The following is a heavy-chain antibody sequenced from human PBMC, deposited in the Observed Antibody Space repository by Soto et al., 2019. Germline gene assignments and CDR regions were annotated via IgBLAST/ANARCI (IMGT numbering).Heavy chain of an antibody. CDR2: IGTAGDT. Sequence: GGSLRLSCAGSGFTFTNYDIHWVRQAPGKGLGWVSGIGTAGDTYYPGSVKGRFTISRENAKKSLYLQMNNLRAGDTAVYYCARGLREVVRGVSSGMDVWGQGTTVTVSS. CDR3: ARGLREVVRGVSSGMDV. D-gene: IGHD3-10*01. J-gene: IGHJ6*02. CDR1: GFTFTNYD. V-gene: IGHV3-13*01.